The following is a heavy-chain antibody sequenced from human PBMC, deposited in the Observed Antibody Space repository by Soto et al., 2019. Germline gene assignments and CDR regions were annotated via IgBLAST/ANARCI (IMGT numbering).Heavy chain of an antibody. D-gene: IGHD3-10*01. CDR1: GGSVSSGNYY. J-gene: IGHJ6*02. V-gene: IGHV4-61*01. CDR3: ARSDGSGSYFNPNYYYGMDV. Sequence: SETLSLTCTVSGGSVSSGNYYWSWIRQPPGKGLEWIGYIYYSGSTNYNPSLKSRVTISVDTSKNQFSLKLSSVTAADTAVYYCARSDGSGSYFNPNYYYGMDVWGQGTTVTVSS. CDR2: IYYSGST.